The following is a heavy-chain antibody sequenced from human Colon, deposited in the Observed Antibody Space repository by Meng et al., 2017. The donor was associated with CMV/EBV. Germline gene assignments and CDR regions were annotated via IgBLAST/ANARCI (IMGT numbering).Heavy chain of an antibody. CDR3: ARGARIGRPLWPARWFPCDN. J-gene: IGHJ4*02. D-gene: IGHD1-26*01. CDR1: FRSYY. Sequence: FRSYYVNWVRQAPGQGLEYLGVIDSNDGTTYYAQKFQGRLTMTRDTSTSIVYMELSGLTFDDTAVYYCARGARIGRPLWPARWFPCDNWGQGTPVTVSS. V-gene: IGHV1-46*01. CDR2: IDSNDGTT.